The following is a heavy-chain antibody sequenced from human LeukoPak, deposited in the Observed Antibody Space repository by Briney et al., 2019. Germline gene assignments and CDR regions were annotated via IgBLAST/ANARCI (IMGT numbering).Heavy chain of an antibody. CDR2: ISSSSSTI. V-gene: IGHV3-48*01. Sequence: HPGGSLRLSCAASGFTFSSYSMNWVRQAPGKGLEWVSYISSSSSTIYYADSVKGRFTISRDNAKNSLYLQMNSLRAEDTAVYYCARDFIFSPFDSMIDGDYAFDIWGQGTMVTVSS. D-gene: IGHD3-22*01. CDR1: GFTFSSYS. CDR3: ARDFIFSPFDSMIDGDYAFDI. J-gene: IGHJ3*02.